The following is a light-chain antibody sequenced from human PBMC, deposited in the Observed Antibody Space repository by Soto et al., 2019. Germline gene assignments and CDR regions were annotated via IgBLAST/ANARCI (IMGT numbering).Light chain of an antibody. V-gene: IGKV3-20*01. CDR1: QSIISSS. Sequence: EIVLIQSPGTLSLSPGERATLSCRASQSIISSSLAWYQQKPGQAPRLLIYGASSRATGIPDRFSGSGSGTDFTLTVTRLEPEDFAVYYCQHYGSSSWTFGLGTKVEI. J-gene: IGKJ1*01. CDR3: QHYGSSSWT. CDR2: GAS.